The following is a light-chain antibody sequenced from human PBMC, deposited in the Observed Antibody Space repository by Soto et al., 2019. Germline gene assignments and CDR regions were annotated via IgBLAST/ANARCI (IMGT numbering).Light chain of an antibody. Sequence: QSVLTQPPSASGTPGQRVTISCSGSSSNIGSNTVNWYQQLPGTAPKLLIYSNNQRPSGGPDRFSGSKSGTSASLAISGLQSEDEADYYCAAWDDSLNGVVVGGGTKVTVL. CDR3: AAWDDSLNGVV. CDR2: SNN. CDR1: SSNIGSNT. J-gene: IGLJ2*01. V-gene: IGLV1-44*01.